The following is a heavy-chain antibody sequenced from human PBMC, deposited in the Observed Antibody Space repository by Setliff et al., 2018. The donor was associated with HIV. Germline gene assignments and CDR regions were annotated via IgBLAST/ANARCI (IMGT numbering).Heavy chain of an antibody. V-gene: IGHV3-33*08. J-gene: IGHJ4*02. Sequence: GGSLRLSCAASGFIFSSYGMHWVRQAPGKGLEWVAMIWYDGSNKYYIDSVKGRFAISRDNSMNTLSLQMNSLRAEDTAVYYCGIRISISVIWTFDYWGQGMLVTVSS. D-gene: IGHD3-3*01. CDR3: GIRISISVIWTFDY. CDR2: IWYDGSNK. CDR1: GFIFSSYG.